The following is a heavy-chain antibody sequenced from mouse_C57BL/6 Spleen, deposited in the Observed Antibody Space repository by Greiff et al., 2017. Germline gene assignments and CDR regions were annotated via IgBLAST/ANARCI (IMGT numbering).Heavy chain of an antibody. CDR3: ARYYGSSYND. D-gene: IGHD1-1*01. CDR2: IYPGGGYT. J-gene: IGHJ2*01. Sequence: VQVVESGAELVRPGTSVKMSCKASGYTFPNYWLGWAKQRPGHGLEWIGDIYPGGGYTNTNEKCKGQATLTADKSSRTAYMQFSSLTSEDSAIYYCARYYGSSYNDWGQGTTHTVSS. CDR1: GYTFPNYW. V-gene: IGHV1-63*01.